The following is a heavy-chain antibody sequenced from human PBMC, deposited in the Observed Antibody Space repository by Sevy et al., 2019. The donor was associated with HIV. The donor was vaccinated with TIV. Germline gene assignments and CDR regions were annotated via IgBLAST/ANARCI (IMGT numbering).Heavy chain of an antibody. CDR2: IKSKTDGGTT. D-gene: IGHD3-10*01. Sequence: GGSLRLSCAASGFTFSNAWMSWVRQAPGKGLEWVGRIKSKTDGGTTDYAAPVKGRFTISRDDSKNTLYLQMNSLKTEDTAVYYCTSPMVRGDYYYYYYMDVWGKGTTVTVSS. V-gene: IGHV3-15*01. CDR3: TSPMVRGDYYYYYYMDV. J-gene: IGHJ6*03. CDR1: GFTFSNAW.